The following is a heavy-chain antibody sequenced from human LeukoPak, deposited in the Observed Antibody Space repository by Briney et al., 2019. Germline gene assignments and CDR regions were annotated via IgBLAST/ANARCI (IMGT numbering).Heavy chain of an antibody. CDR2: IYSGGST. J-gene: IGHJ4*02. CDR1: GFTVSSNY. V-gene: IGHV3-53*01. Sequence: GGSLRVSCAASGFTVSSNYMSWVRQAPGKGLEWVSVIYSGGSTYYADSVKGRFTISRDNSKNTLYLQMNSLRAEDTAVYYCARESIPGIAENDYWGQGTLVTVSS. D-gene: IGHD6-13*01. CDR3: ARESIPGIAENDY.